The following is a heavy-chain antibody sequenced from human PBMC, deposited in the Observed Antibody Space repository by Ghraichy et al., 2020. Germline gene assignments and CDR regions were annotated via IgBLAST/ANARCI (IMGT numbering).Heavy chain of an antibody. CDR1: GFTFSSYD. D-gene: IGHD6-13*01. CDR2: IGTAGDT. Sequence: GGSLRLSCAASGFTFSSYDMHWVRQATGKGLEWVSAIGTAGDTYYPGSVKGRFTISRENAKNSLYLQMNSLRAEDTAVYYCARGVAAAGTGVDYWGQGTLVTVSS. CDR3: ARGVAAAGTGVDY. V-gene: IGHV3-13*01. J-gene: IGHJ4*02.